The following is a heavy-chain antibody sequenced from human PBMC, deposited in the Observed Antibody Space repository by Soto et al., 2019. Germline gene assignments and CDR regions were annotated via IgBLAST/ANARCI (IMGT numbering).Heavy chain of an antibody. CDR2: IHHSGST. V-gene: IGHV4-4*02. Sequence: SETLSLTCAVSGGSISISNWWSWVRQTPGKGLEWIGQIHHSGSTNYSPSLTSRVTISVDKSKNQFSLKMNSVTAADTAVYYCARGGYYFFMDVWGKGTTDTVSS. D-gene: IGHD1-26*01. CDR3: ARGGYYFFMDV. J-gene: IGHJ6*03. CDR1: GGSISISNW.